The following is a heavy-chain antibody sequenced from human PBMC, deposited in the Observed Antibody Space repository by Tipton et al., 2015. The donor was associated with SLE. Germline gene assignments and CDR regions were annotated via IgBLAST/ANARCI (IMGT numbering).Heavy chain of an antibody. J-gene: IGHJ4*02. CDR1: GYTFTSYV. CDR2: ITGYNGNT. CDR3: AREGTYYDFWSGYLFDY. Sequence: QLVQSGAEVKKPGASVRVSCKASGYTFTSYVISWVRQAPGQGLEWMGWITGYNGNTNYAQKFQGRVTMTRDTSTSTVYMELSSLRSEDTAVYYCAREGTYYDFWSGYLFDYWGQGTLVTVSS. D-gene: IGHD3-3*01. V-gene: IGHV1-18*01.